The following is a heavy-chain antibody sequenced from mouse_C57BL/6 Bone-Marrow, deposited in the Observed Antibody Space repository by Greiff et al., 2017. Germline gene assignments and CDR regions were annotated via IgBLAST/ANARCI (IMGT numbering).Heavy chain of an antibody. J-gene: IGHJ4*01. CDR3: ARWLLGLDYAMDY. CDR2: IDPNSGGT. CDR1: GYTFTSYW. D-gene: IGHD2-3*01. Sequence: QVQLQQPGAELVKPGASVKLSCKASGYTFTSYWMHWVKQRPGRGLEWIGRIDPNSGGTKYNEKFKSKATLTVDKPSSTAYMQLSSLTSEESAVYYCARWLLGLDYAMDYWGQGTSVTVSS. V-gene: IGHV1-72*01.